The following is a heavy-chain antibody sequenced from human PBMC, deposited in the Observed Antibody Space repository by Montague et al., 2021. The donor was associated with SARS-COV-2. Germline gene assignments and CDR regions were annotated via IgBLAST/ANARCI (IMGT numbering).Heavy chain of an antibody. D-gene: IGHD3-3*01. Sequence: SETLSLTCTVSGGSISSNYWSWIRQPPGKGLEWIGYIYYSGSTNYNPSLKSRVTISVDTSKNQFSLKLSSVTAADTAVYYCARVKQGYYDGLRVSAHFDYWGQGTLVTVSS. J-gene: IGHJ4*02. CDR1: GGSISSNY. CDR2: IYYSGST. V-gene: IGHV4-59*01. CDR3: ARVKQGYYDGLRVSAHFDY.